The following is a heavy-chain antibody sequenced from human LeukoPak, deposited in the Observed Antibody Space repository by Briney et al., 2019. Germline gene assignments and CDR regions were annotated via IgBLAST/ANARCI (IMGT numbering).Heavy chain of an antibody. CDR3: ARLTNYYYDSSGYYATHEGRVY. Sequence: ASVKVSCKASGYTFTGYYMHWVRQAPGRGLEWMGWINPNSGGTNYAQKFQGRVTMTRDTSISTAYMELSRLRSDDTAVYYCARLTNYYYDSSGYYATHEGRVYWGQGTLVTVSS. CDR2: INPNSGGT. J-gene: IGHJ4*02. D-gene: IGHD3-22*01. CDR1: GYTFTGYY. V-gene: IGHV1-2*02.